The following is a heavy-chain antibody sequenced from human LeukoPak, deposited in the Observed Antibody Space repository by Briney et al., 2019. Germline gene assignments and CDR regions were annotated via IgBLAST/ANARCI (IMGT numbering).Heavy chain of an antibody. J-gene: IGHJ4*02. CDR1: GGSFSGYY. Sequence: SETLSLTCAVYGGSFSGYYWSWIRQPPGKGLEWIGEINHSGSTNYNPSLKSRVTISADTSKNQFSLKLSSVTAADTAVYYCARGPYYYDSSGYYRGYWGQGTLVTVSS. CDR2: INHSGST. D-gene: IGHD3-22*01. V-gene: IGHV4-34*01. CDR3: ARGPYYYDSSGYYRGY.